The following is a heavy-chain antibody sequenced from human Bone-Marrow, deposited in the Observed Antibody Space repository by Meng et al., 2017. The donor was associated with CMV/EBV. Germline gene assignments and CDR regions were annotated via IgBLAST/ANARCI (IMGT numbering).Heavy chain of an antibody. D-gene: IGHD2-2*02. J-gene: IGHJ6*02. CDR2: IIPIFGTA. V-gene: IGHV1-69*05. Sequence: SVKVSCKASGGTFSSYAISWVRQAPGQGLEWMGGIIPIFGTANYAQKFQGRVTITTNESTSTAYMELSSLRSEDTAVYYCARGVPAAIRREGYYGMDVWGQGTTVTVSS. CDR1: GGTFSSYA. CDR3: ARGVPAAIRREGYYGMDV.